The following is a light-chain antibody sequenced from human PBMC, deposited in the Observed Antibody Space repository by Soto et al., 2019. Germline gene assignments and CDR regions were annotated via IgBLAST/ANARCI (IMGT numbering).Light chain of an antibody. CDR3: QQSYSTPIT. CDR1: QSISSY. Sequence: IQMTHSPSSLSASVGDRVTITCRASQSISSYLNWHQQKPGKAPKLLIYAASSLQSGVPSRFSGSGSGTDFTLTISSLQPEDFATYYCQQSYSTPITFGQGTRLEIK. V-gene: IGKV1-39*01. CDR2: AAS. J-gene: IGKJ5*01.